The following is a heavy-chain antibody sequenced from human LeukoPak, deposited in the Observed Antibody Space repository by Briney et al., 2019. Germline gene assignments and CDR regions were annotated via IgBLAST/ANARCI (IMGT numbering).Heavy chain of an antibody. D-gene: IGHD3-10*01. Sequence: SGPTLVKPTQTLTLTCTFSGFSLSASGVGVGWIRQPPGKALEWLALIYWDDDKRYSPSLKSRLTITKDTSKNQVVLTITNMDPVDTATHYCARTRVNYGSGGSYYYYYMDVWGKGTTVTVSS. CDR1: GFSLSASGVG. V-gene: IGHV2-5*02. CDR2: IYWDDDK. J-gene: IGHJ6*03. CDR3: ARTRVNYGSGGSYYYYYMDV.